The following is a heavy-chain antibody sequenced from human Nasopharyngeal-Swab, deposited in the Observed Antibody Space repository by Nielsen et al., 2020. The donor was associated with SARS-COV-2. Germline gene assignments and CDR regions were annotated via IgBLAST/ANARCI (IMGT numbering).Heavy chain of an antibody. V-gene: IGHV3-21*04. CDR2: ISSSGSYI. CDR3: ATDGSGAYYDGWFGS. D-gene: IGHD3-3*01. Sequence: GESLKISCAASGFAFSRHGMNWVRQAPGKGLEWVSFISSSGSYIYYADSVKGRFTISRDNAKDSLYLQMNSLRVEDTAVYYCATDGSGAYYDGWFGSWSQGTLVTVSS. J-gene: IGHJ5*01. CDR1: GFAFSRHG.